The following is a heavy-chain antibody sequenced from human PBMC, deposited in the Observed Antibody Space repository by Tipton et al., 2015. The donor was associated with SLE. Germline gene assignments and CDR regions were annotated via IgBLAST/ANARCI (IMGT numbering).Heavy chain of an antibody. CDR3: ARVRDYSGYDALDF. CDR1: GDSISSSHW. Sequence: TLSLTCAVFGDSISSSHWWTWVRQPPGKGLEWIGETYHSGTTNYNSSLKSRVTMSVDTSKNQFSLRLTSVTAADTALYYCARVRDYSGYDALDFWGQGSLVTVSS. CDR2: TYHSGTT. J-gene: IGHJ4*02. V-gene: IGHV4-4*02. D-gene: IGHD5-12*01.